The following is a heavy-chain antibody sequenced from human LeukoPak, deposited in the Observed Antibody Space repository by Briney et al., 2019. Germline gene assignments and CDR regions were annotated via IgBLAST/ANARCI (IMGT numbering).Heavy chain of an antibody. J-gene: IGHJ4*02. CDR2: ISSSGDST. D-gene: IGHD4-23*01. CDR1: GFTFSSYA. CDR3: ASSYGSNKNPFEY. V-gene: IGHV3-64*01. Sequence: PGGSLRLSCAASGFTFSSYAMHWVRQAPGEGLEYVSAISSSGDSTYYANSVRGRFTISRDNSKNTLYLQMGSLRAEDTAVYYCASSYGSNKNPFEYWGQGTLVTVSS.